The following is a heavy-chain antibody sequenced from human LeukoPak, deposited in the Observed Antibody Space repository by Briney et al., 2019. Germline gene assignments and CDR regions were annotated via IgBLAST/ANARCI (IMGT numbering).Heavy chain of an antibody. CDR2: INARGDT. CDR1: GWSFNDYY. D-gene: IGHD2-2*01. CDR3: ARGQVPAARGYNWFDP. V-gene: IGHV4-34*01. Sequence: PSETLSLTCAVYGWSFNDYYWNWIRQPPGKGLEWIGEINARGDTNYTPSLKSRVSISVEPSKKQFSLRLTSMIAADTALYYCARGQVPAARGYNWFDPWGQGTLVTVSS. J-gene: IGHJ5*02.